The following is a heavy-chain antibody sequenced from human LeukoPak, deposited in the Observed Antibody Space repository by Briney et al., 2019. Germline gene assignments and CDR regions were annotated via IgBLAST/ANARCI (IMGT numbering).Heavy chain of an antibody. Sequence: ASVKVSCKVSGYTLTELSMHWVRQAPGKGLEWMGGFDPEDGETIYAQKFQGRVTITRDTSASTAYMELSSLTSEDTAVYYCARDYDYLWGSYRANHNYFDYWGQGTLVTVSS. J-gene: IGHJ4*02. D-gene: IGHD3-16*02. CDR2: FDPEDGET. V-gene: IGHV1-24*01. CDR1: GYTLTELS. CDR3: ARDYDYLWGSYRANHNYFDY.